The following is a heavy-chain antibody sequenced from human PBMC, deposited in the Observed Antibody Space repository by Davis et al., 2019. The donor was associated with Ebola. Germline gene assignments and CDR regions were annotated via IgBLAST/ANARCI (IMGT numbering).Heavy chain of an antibody. J-gene: IGHJ6*02. CDR2: INHSGST. V-gene: IGHV4-38-2*01. CDR3: ARWGYGMDV. Sequence: PSETLSLTCAVSGYSISSGYYWGWIRQPPGKGLEWIVSINHSGSTNYNPSLKSRVTISVDTSKNQFSLKLSSVTAADTAVYYCARWGYGMDVWGQGTTVTVSS. D-gene: IGHD3-16*01. CDR1: GYSISSGYY.